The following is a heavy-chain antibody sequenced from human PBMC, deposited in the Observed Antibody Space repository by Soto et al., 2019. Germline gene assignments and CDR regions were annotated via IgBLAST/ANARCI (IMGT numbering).Heavy chain of an antibody. CDR2: IIPIFGTA. CDR3: ARDRWEGYNATSYYYSGMDV. Sequence: QVQLVQSGAEVKKPGSSVKVSCKASGGTFSSYAISWVRQAPGQGLEWMGGIIPIFGTANYAQKFQGRVTITADESTNTAYMELSSLRSEDTVVYYCARDRWEGYNATSYYYSGMDVWGQGTTVTVSS. J-gene: IGHJ6*02. D-gene: IGHD1-1*01. CDR1: GGTFSSYA. V-gene: IGHV1-69*01.